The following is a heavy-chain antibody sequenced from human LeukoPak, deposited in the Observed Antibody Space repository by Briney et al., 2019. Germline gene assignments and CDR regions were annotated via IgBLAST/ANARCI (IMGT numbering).Heavy chain of an antibody. Sequence: ASVKVSCKASGGTFSSYAISWVRQAPGQGLEWMGGIIPIFGTANYAQKFQGRVTITADESTSTAYMELSSLRSEDTAVYYCARNPPEGSGYYYGDYWGQGTLVTASS. V-gene: IGHV1-69*13. CDR3: ARNPPEGSGYYYGDY. CDR1: GGTFSSYA. D-gene: IGHD3-22*01. CDR2: IIPIFGTA. J-gene: IGHJ4*02.